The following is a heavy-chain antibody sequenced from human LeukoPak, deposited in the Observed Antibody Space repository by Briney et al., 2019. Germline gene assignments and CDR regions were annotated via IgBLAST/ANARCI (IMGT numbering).Heavy chain of an antibody. V-gene: IGHV1-18*01. CDR1: GYTFTSYG. CDR3: ARDKGIAEDYYYYMDV. CDR2: ISAYNGNT. Sequence: ASVKVSCKASGYTFTSYGISWVRQAPGQGLEWMGWISAYNGNTNYAQKLQGRVTMTTDISTSTAYMELRSLRSEDTAVYYCARDKGIAEDYYYYMDVWGKGTTVTVSS. D-gene: IGHD6-13*01. J-gene: IGHJ6*03.